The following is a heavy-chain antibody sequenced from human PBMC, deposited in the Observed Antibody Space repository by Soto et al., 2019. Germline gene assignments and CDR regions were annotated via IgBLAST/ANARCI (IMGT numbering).Heavy chain of an antibody. D-gene: IGHD4-17*01. CDR2: ISGSGGST. CDR3: AKDQGGKMTTVTSFSGSDAFDI. J-gene: IGHJ3*02. CDR1: GFTFSSYA. Sequence: EVQLLESGGGLVQPGGSLRLSCAASGFTFSSYAMSWVRQAPGKGLEWVSAISGSGGSTYYADSVKGRFTISRDNSKNTLYLQMNSLRAEDTAVYYCAKDQGGKMTTVTSFSGSDAFDIWGQGTMVTVSS. V-gene: IGHV3-23*01.